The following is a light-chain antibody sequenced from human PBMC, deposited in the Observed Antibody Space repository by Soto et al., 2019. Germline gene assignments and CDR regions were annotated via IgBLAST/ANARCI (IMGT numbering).Light chain of an antibody. CDR3: QQRSNWPLT. Sequence: EIVLTQSPGTLSLSPGERATLSCRASQSVSSSYLAWYQQKPGQAPRLLIYGASSRAAGIPARFSGSGFGTDFTLTISSLEAEDFAVYYCQQRSNWPLTFGQGTRLEIK. CDR1: QSVSSSY. J-gene: IGKJ5*01. CDR2: GAS. V-gene: IGKV3D-20*02.